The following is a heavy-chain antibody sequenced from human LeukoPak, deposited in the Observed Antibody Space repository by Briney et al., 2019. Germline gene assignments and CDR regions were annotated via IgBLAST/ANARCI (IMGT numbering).Heavy chain of an antibody. CDR1: GFTFSSYA. J-gene: IGHJ4*02. CDR3: AREEGGQLYYFDY. CDR2: ISYDGSNK. D-gene: IGHD2-2*01. Sequence: PGRSLGLSCAASGFTFSSYAMHWVRQAPGKGLEWVAVISYDGSNKYYADSVKGRFTISRDNSKNTLYLQMNSLRAEDTAVYYCAREEGGQLYYFDYWGQGTLVTVSS. V-gene: IGHV3-30-3*01.